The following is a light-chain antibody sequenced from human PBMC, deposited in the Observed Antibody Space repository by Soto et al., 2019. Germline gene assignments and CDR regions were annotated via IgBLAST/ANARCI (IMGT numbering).Light chain of an antibody. CDR3: QQSYSTPSIT. CDR1: QNINSY. J-gene: IGKJ5*01. V-gene: IGKV1-39*01. CDR2: AAS. Sequence: DIQMSQSPSSLSASVGDRFTITCRASQNINSYLNWYQHKPGKAPKVLIYAASSLQSGVPSRFSGSGSGTDFTLTISSLQPEDFATYYCQQSYSTPSITFGQGTRLEI.